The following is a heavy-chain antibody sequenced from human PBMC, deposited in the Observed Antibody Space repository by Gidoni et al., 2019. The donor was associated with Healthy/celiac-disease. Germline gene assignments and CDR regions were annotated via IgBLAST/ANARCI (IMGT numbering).Heavy chain of an antibody. Sequence: QVQLQESGPGLVKPSETLSLTCAVSGYSISSGYYWGWFRQPPGKVLEWIGSIYHSGSTYYNPSLKSRVTISVDTSKNQFSLKLSSVTAADTAVYYCARDPAWDSSGYYLDAFDIWGQGTMVTVSS. D-gene: IGHD3-22*01. CDR3: ARDPAWDSSGYYLDAFDI. CDR1: GYSISSGYY. V-gene: IGHV4-38-2*02. J-gene: IGHJ3*02. CDR2: IYHSGST.